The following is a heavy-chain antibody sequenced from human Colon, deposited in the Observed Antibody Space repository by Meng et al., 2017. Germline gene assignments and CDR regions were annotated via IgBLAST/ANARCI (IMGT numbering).Heavy chain of an antibody. V-gene: IGHV4-31*03. D-gene: IGHD3-16*01. CDR2: IYYTGSS. J-gene: IGHJ3*02. CDR1: GASISSGGHY. Sequence: GQRQEWGPGLVQPYPTLSLTCTVPGASISSGGHYWSWIRQHPGKGLEWIGYIYYTGSSYYNPSLKSRVTMSIDTSENLFSLKLSSVTAADTAVYYCARHRSPDYGSSAFDIWGQGTMVTVSS. CDR3: ARHRSPDYGSSAFDI.